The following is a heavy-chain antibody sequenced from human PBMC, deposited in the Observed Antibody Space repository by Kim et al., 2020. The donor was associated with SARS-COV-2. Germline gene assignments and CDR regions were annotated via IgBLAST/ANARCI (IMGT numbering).Heavy chain of an antibody. Sequence: ASVKVSCKASGYTFTSCYMHWVPQAPGQGRDWMGIINPSGGSKSYAQKCPGRVTMTRDTSTSTVYMELSSLRSEDTAVYYCARLVGSGSSTKYYFDYWGQGTLVTVSS. V-gene: IGHV1-46*01. D-gene: IGHD1-26*01. CDR1: GYTFTSCY. J-gene: IGHJ4*02. CDR2: INPSGGSK. CDR3: ARLVGSGSSTKYYFDY.